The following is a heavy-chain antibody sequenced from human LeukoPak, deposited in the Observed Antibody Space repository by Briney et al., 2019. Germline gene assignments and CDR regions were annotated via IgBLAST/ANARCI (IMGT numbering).Heavy chain of an antibody. CDR2: IIPILGIA. V-gene: IGHV1-69*10. CDR3: ARGVHHHHRARGYYFDY. J-gene: IGHJ4*02. Sequence: GASVKVSCKASGGTFSSYAISWVRQAPGQGLEWMGRIIPILGIANYAQKFQGRVTITADKSTSTAYMELSSLRSEDTAVYYCARGVHHHHRARGYYFDYWGQGTLVTVSS. CDR1: GGTFSSYA. D-gene: IGHD1-1*01.